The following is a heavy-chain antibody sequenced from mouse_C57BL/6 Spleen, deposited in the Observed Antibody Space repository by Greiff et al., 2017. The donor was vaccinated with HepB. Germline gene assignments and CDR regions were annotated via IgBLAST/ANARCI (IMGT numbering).Heavy chain of an antibody. J-gene: IGHJ3*01. CDR3: AALYYGNAWFAY. D-gene: IGHD2-1*01. Sequence: AASGIDFSRYWMSWVRRAPGKGLEWIGEINPDSSTINYAPSLKDKFIISRDNAKNTLYLQMSKVRSEDTALYYCAALYYGNAWFAYWGQGTLVTVSA. CDR1: GIDFSRYW. V-gene: IGHV4-1*01. CDR2: INPDSSTI.